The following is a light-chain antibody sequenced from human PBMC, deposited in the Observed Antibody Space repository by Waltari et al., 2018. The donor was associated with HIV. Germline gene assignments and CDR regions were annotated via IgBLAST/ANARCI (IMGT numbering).Light chain of an antibody. CDR2: GNK. CDR3: QSYDRSLSASVV. CDR1: SPNIRADYD. J-gene: IGLJ2*01. Sequence: QSVLTQPPSVSGAPGQRVTISCTGGSPNIRADYDVHWYQQIPGTAPKLLISGNKNRPSGVPDRFSASKSGTSASLAITGLQAEDEADYFCQSYDRSLSASVVFGGGTKLTVL. V-gene: IGLV1-40*01.